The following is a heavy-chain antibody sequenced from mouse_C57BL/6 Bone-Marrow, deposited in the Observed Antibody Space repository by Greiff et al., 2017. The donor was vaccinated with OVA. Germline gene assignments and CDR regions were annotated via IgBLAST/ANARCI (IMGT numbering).Heavy chain of an antibody. Sequence: QVQLKQPGAELVKPGASVKVSCKASGYTFTSYWMHWVKQRPGQGLEWIGRIHPSDSDTNYNQKFKGKATLTVDTSSSTAYMQLSSLTSEDAAVYYCAIGECNPWFAYWGQGTLVTVSA. CDR2: IHPSDSDT. CDR3: AIGECNPWFAY. V-gene: IGHV1-74*01. D-gene: IGHD2-1*01. J-gene: IGHJ3*01. CDR1: GYTFTSYW.